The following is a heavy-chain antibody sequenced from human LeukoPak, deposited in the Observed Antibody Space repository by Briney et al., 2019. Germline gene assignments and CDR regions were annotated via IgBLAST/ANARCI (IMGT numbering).Heavy chain of an antibody. D-gene: IGHD1-26*01. V-gene: IGHV3-9*01. CDR1: GFTFDDYA. CDR3: AKDMMAIVGGTTSAFDM. CDR2: INWNSGSI. Sequence: GGSLRLSCAASGFTFDDYAMHWVRQAPGKGLEWVSGINWNSGSIDYAESVKGRFTISRDNAKNSLYLQMNSLRAEDTALYYCAKDMMAIVGGTTSAFDMWGQGTMVTVSS. J-gene: IGHJ3*02.